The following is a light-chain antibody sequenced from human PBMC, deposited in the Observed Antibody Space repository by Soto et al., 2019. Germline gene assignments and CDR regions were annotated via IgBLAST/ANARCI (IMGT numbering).Light chain of an antibody. CDR2: WAS. Sequence: DIVMTQSPDSLAVSLGERATINCKSSQGVLYSSNNKNYLAWHQQKPGQPPKLLIYWASTRESGVPDRFSGSGSGTDFTLTISSLQAEDVAVYYCQQYYSTPLTFGGGTKVDIK. CDR1: QGVLYSSNNKNY. CDR3: QQYYSTPLT. V-gene: IGKV4-1*01. J-gene: IGKJ4*01.